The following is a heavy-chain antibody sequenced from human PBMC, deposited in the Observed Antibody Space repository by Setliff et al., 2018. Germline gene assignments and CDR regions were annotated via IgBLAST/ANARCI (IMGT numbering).Heavy chain of an antibody. CDR2: LKPGDSGI. CDR1: GYTFTNYW. Sequence: GESLKISCQGSGYTFTNYWIGWVRQMPGKGLEWMGILKPGDSGIRYSPSFQGQVTLSADTSIATAYLQWSSLKASDTAMYYCARLGYSDAFDIWGQGTMVTVSS. J-gene: IGHJ3*02. CDR3: ARLGYSDAFDI. V-gene: IGHV5-51*01. D-gene: IGHD5-18*01.